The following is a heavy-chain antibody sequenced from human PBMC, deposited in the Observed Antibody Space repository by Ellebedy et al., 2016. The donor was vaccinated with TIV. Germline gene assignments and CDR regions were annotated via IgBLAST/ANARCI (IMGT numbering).Heavy chain of an antibody. CDR3: ARHVAREGYNR. CDR2: TYYKSKWYN. Sequence: WGWVRQSPSRGLEWLGRTYYKSKWYNDYAVSVKSRITINPDTSKNQFSLQLNSVTPEDTAVYYCARHVAREGYNRWGQGTLVTVSS. J-gene: IGHJ4*02. V-gene: IGHV6-1*01. D-gene: IGHD5-24*01.